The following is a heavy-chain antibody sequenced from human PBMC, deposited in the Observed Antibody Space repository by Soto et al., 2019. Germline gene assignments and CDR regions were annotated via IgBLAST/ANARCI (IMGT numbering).Heavy chain of an antibody. V-gene: IGHV4-31*03. CDR3: ARALWFGESNPGYFDY. Sequence: PSETLSLTCTVSGGSISSGGYYWSWIRQHPGKGLEWIGYIYYSGSTYYNPSLKSRVTISVDTSKNQFSLKLSSVTAADTAVYYCARALWFGESNPGYFDYWGQGTLVTVS. J-gene: IGHJ4*02. D-gene: IGHD3-10*01. CDR1: GGSISSGGYY. CDR2: IYYSGST.